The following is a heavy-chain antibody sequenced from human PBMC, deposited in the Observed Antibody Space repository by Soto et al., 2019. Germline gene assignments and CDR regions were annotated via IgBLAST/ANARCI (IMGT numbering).Heavy chain of an antibody. CDR2: IIPIFGTA. V-gene: IGHV1-69*13. D-gene: IGHD6-19*01. Sequence: ASVKVSCKASGGTFSSYAISWVRQAPGQGLEWMGGIIPIFGTANYAQKFQGRVTITADESTSTAYMELSSLRSEDTAVYYCTLEGAVATFDYWGQGTMVTVYS. CDR3: TLEGAVATFDY. J-gene: IGHJ4*02. CDR1: GGTFSSYA.